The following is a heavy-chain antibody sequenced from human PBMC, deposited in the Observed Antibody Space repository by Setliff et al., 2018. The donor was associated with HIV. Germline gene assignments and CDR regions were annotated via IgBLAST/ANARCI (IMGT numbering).Heavy chain of an antibody. J-gene: IGHJ4*02. Sequence: VGSLRLSCEASGFTFSSYWMSWVRQAPGKGLEWVANINQDASKKYYVDSVKGRFTISRDNAKNSLYLQMNSLRAEDTAVYYCATDRGTYWGQGTLVTVSS. D-gene: IGHD1-7*01. V-gene: IGHV3-7*03. CDR1: GFTFSSYW. CDR2: INQDASKK. CDR3: ATDRGTY.